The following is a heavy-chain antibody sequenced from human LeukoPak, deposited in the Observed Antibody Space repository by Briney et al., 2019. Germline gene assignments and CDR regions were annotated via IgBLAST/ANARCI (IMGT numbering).Heavy chain of an antibody. V-gene: IGHV4-39*07. CDR1: GGSISSSSYY. Sequence: SETLSLTCTVSGGSISSSSYYWGWIRQPPGKGLEWIGSIYYSGSTYYNPSLKSRVTISVDTSKNQFSLKLSSVTAADTAVYYCARSGAGRWFGGKLDYWGQGTLVTVSS. D-gene: IGHD3-10*01. J-gene: IGHJ4*02. CDR2: IYYSGST. CDR3: ARSGAGRWFGGKLDY.